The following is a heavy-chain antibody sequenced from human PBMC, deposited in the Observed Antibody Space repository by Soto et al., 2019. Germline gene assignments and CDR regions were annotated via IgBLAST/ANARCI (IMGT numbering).Heavy chain of an antibody. Sequence: APVKVSCKGSGYTFTSYGISWVRQAPGQGGEWMGWSSAYNANTIYAQKLHGRVTITTVTSTITSYMELRSLRSYDTSVYFCARYPLVATGDYWGQGTLVTVSS. CDR2: SSAYNANT. CDR3: ARYPLVATGDY. J-gene: IGHJ4*02. V-gene: IGHV1-18*01. D-gene: IGHD1-26*01. CDR1: GYTFTSYG.